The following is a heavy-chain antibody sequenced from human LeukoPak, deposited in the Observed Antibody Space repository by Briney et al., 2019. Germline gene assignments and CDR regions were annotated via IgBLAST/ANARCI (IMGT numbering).Heavy chain of an antibody. V-gene: IGHV1-18*01. J-gene: IGHJ4*02. CDR2: ISAYNGNT. D-gene: IGHD2-2*02. CDR3: AVRYCSSTSCYTPFDY. Sequence: ASVKVSCKASGYTFTSYGISWVRQAPGQGLEWMGWISAYNGNTNYAQKLQGRVTMTTDTSTSTAYMELSSLRSEDTAVYYCAVRYCSSTSCYTPFDYWGQGTLVTVSS. CDR1: GYTFTSYG.